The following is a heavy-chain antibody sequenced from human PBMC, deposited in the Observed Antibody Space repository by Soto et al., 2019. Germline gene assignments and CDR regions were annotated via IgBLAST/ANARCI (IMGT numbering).Heavy chain of an antibody. D-gene: IGHD3-10*01. V-gene: IGHV3-48*01. Sequence: GGSLRLSCAASGFTFSSYSMNWVRQAPGKGLEWVSYISSSSTIYYADSVKGRFTISRDNAKNSLYLQMNSLRAEDTAVYYCARGPMVRGVIPHEPPAYYYYMDVWGKGTTVTVSS. CDR3: ARGPMVRGVIPHEPPAYYYYMDV. CDR2: ISSSSTI. CDR1: GFTFSSYS. J-gene: IGHJ6*03.